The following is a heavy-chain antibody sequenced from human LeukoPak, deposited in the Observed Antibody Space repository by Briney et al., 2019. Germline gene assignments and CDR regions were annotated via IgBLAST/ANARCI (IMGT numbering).Heavy chain of an antibody. CDR1: GGSISSYY. CDR2: IYTSGST. Sequence: KPSETLSLTCTVSGGSISSYYWSWIQQPAGKGLEWIGRIYTSGSTNYNPSLKSRVTMSVDTSKNQFSLKLSSVTAADTAVYYCARGAMADNYYYYGMDVWGQGTTVTVSS. CDR3: ARGAMADNYYYYGMDV. V-gene: IGHV4-4*07. J-gene: IGHJ6*02. D-gene: IGHD5-18*01.